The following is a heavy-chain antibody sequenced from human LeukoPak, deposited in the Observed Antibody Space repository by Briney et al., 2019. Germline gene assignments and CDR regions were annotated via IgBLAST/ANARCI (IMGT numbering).Heavy chain of an antibody. D-gene: IGHD5-12*01. Sequence: ASVKVSCKASGYTFTSYYMHWVRQAPGQRLEWMGWINAGNGNTKYSQKFQGRVTITRDTSASTAYMELSSLRSEDTAVYYCARVPRGYSGYDSYYFDYWGQGTLVTVSS. CDR2: INAGNGNT. J-gene: IGHJ4*02. CDR3: ARVPRGYSGYDSYYFDY. V-gene: IGHV1-3*01. CDR1: GYTFTSYY.